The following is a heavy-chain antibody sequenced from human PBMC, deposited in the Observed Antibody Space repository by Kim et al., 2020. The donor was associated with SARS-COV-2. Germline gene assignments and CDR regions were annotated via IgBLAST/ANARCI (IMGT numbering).Heavy chain of an antibody. V-gene: IGHV3-33*01. J-gene: IGHJ6*02. CDR2: IWYDGSNK. D-gene: IGHD3-10*01. CDR1: GFTFSSYG. Sequence: GGSLRLSCAASGFTFSSYGMHWVRQAPGKGLEWVAVIWYDGSNKYYADSVKGRFTISRDNSKNMLYLQMNSLRAEDTAVYYCARDIYPPMVRGVKGYYGMDVWGQGTTVTVSS. CDR3: ARDIYPPMVRGVKGYYGMDV.